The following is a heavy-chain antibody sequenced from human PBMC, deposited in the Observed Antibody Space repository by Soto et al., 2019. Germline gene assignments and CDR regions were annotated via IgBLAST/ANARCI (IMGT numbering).Heavy chain of an antibody. J-gene: IGHJ5*02. CDR1: GGSISSSSYY. V-gene: IGHV4-39*01. D-gene: IGHD2-2*01. CDR2: IYYSGST. Sequence: SETLSLTCTVSGGSISSSSYYWGWIRQPPGKGLEWIGSIYYSGSTYYNPSLKSRVTISVDTSKNQFSLKLSSVTAADTAVYYCARQASAAIPFDPWGQGTLVTVSS. CDR3: ARQASAAIPFDP.